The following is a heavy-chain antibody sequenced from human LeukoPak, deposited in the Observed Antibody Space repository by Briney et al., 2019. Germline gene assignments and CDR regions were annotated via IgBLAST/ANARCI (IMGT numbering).Heavy chain of an antibody. CDR3: ARSHSSGWFPSDY. D-gene: IGHD6-19*01. V-gene: IGHV5-51*01. CDR2: IYPGDSGT. Sequence: GESLKISCKASGYSFTTHWIGWVRQMPGKGLEWMGIIYPGDSGTRYSPSFQGHVTISADKSISTAYLQWSSLKASDTAMYYCARSHSSGWFPSDYWGQGTLVTVSS. CDR1: GYSFTTHW. J-gene: IGHJ4*02.